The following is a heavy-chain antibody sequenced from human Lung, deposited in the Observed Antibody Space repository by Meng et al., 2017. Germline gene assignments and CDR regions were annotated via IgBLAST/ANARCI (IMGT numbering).Heavy chain of an antibody. J-gene: IGHJ4*02. CDR1: GGSVSYYY. Sequence: WGRGLLKPSGPLSLTCVVSGGSVSYYYWSWIRQPPGKGLEWIGEINHSGSTNYNPSLESRATISVDTSQNNLSLKLSSVTAADSAVYYCARGPTTMAHDFDYWGQGTLVTVSS. CDR3: ARGPTTMAHDFDY. D-gene: IGHD4-11*01. V-gene: IGHV4-34*01. CDR2: INHSGST.